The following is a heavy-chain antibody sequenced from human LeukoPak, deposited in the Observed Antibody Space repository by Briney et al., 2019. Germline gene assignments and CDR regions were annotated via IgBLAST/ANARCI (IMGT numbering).Heavy chain of an antibody. D-gene: IGHD3-22*01. Sequence: SAPTLVNPTQTLTLTCTFSGFSLSTSGVGVGWIRQPPGKALEWLALIYCNDNKRYSPSLKSRLTITKHTSTNHVVLTITNMHHADTATYYCAKRRPYYDSKPGEYWGQGSLVTVSS. CDR2: IYCNDNK. CDR1: GFSLSTSGVG. J-gene: IGHJ4*02. CDR3: AKRRPYYDSKPGEY. V-gene: IGHV2-5*01.